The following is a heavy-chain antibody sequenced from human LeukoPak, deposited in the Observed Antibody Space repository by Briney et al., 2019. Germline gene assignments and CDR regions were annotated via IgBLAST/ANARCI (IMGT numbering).Heavy chain of an antibody. V-gene: IGHV4-34*01. Sequence: SETLSLTCAVYGGSFSGYYWSWIRQPPGKGLEWIGEINHSGSTNYNPSLKSRVTISVDTSKNQFSLKLTSVTAADTAVYYCARRYHYYGMDVWGQGTTVTVSS. CDR3: ARRYHYYGMDV. CDR1: GGSFSGYY. CDR2: INHSGST. J-gene: IGHJ6*02.